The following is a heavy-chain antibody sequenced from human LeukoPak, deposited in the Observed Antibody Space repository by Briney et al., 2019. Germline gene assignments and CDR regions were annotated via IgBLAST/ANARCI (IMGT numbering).Heavy chain of an antibody. CDR3: ARNARYNWFDP. Sequence: SETLSLTCTVSGGSISSYYWSWIRQPPGKGLEWIGYIYYSGSTNYNPSLKSRVTISVDTSKNQFSLKLSSVTAADTAVYYCARNARYNWFDPWGQGTLVTVSS. CDR2: IYYSGST. CDR1: GGSISSYY. J-gene: IGHJ5*02. V-gene: IGHV4-59*01.